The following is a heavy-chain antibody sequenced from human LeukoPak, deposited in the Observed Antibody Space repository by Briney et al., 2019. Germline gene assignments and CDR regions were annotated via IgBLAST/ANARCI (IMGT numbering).Heavy chain of an antibody. CDR3: VKGEQQLAHNYFDY. J-gene: IGHJ4*02. D-gene: IGHD6-13*01. CDR2: ISSNGGST. Sequence: QPGGSLRLSCSASGFTFSIYAMHWVRQAPGKGLEYLSAISSNGGSTYYADSVKGRFTISRDNSKNTLYLQMSSLRAEDTAVYYCVKGEQQLAHNYFDYWGQGTLVTVSS. V-gene: IGHV3-64D*06. CDR1: GFTFSIYA.